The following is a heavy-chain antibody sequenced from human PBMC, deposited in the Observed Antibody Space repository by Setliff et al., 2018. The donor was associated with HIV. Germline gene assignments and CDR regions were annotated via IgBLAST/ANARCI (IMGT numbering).Heavy chain of an antibody. J-gene: IGHJ1*01. V-gene: IGHV1-46*01. D-gene: IGHD3-22*01. CDR2: INPSSRST. CDR3: ARDFYGTSGYPEGYFQH. CDR1: GYMFTDYF. Sequence: ASVKVSCKTSGYMFTDYFIHWVRQAPGQGLEWVGLINPSSRSTIYAQKFQGRVTMTRETSTTTVYMELSSLRSEDRAMYYCARDFYGTSGYPEGYFQHWGQGTLVTVSS.